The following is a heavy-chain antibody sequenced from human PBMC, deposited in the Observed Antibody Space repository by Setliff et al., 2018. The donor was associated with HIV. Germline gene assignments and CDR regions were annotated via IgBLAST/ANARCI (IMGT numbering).Heavy chain of an antibody. V-gene: IGHV1-18*04. Sequence: ASVKVSCKASGYTFTGYYMHWVRQAPGQGLEWMGWISAYNGYTNYAQKLQGRVTMTTDTSTSTAYMELRSLRSDDTAVYYCARDGWRHVLHGNYYYYFMDVWGKGTTVTVSS. J-gene: IGHJ6*03. D-gene: IGHD2-8*01. CDR2: ISAYNGYT. CDR1: GYTFTGYY. CDR3: ARDGWRHVLHGNYYYYFMDV.